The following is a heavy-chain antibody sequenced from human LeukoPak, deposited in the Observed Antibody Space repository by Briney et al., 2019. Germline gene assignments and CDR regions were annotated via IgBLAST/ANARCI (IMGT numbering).Heavy chain of an antibody. D-gene: IGHD6-13*01. CDR1: GGSISSSSYY. CDR2: INHSGST. V-gene: IGHV4-39*07. J-gene: IGHJ4*02. CDR3: ARGAAAAIDY. Sequence: PSETLSLTCTVSGGSISSSSYYWGWIRQPPGKGLEWIGEINHSGSTNYNPSLKSRVTISVDTSKNQFSLKLSSVTAADTAVYYCARGAAAAIDYWGQGTLVTASS.